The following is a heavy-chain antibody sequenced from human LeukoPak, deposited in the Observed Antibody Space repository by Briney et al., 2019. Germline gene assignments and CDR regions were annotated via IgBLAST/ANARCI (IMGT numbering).Heavy chain of an antibody. Sequence: ASVKVSCKASGYTFTGYYIHWVRQAPGEGRGWMGWINPNIDGTKYGQKCQGTVTMTRDTSSSTAYMELSRLRSDDTGVNLCAKSPTGGLDSWGQGTLVTVSS. V-gene: IGHV1-2*02. J-gene: IGHJ4*02. CDR3: AKSPTGGLDS. CDR2: INPNIDGT. D-gene: IGHD1-14*01. CDR1: GYTFTGYY.